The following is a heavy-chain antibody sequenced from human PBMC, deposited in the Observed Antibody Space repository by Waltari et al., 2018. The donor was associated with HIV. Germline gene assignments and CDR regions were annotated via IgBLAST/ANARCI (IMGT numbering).Heavy chain of an antibody. Sequence: QLQLQESGPGLVKSSETLSLTCTVSGGSMTSSSYYWGWIRQPPGKGLGWIGSMSYSGRTYQKSSLRSRLTISVDTSKNQFSLKLTSVTAADTAVYYCARSFSGYSNYFDPWGQGTLVTVSS. V-gene: IGHV4-39*01. CDR1: GGSMTSSSYY. J-gene: IGHJ5*02. D-gene: IGHD4-4*01. CDR3: ARSFSGYSNYFDP. CDR2: MSYSGRT.